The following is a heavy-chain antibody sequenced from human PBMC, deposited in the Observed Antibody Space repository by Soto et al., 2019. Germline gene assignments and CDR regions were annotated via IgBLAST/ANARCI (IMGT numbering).Heavy chain of an antibody. D-gene: IGHD3-10*01. V-gene: IGHV3-13*05. CDR2: IGTAGDP. J-gene: IGHJ6*03. Sequence: EVQLVESGGDLVQPGGSLRLSCAASGFTFSSYDMHWVRQAAGKGLEWVSAIGTAGDPYYTDSAKGRFTISRENAQNSLFLPMNSLRAGDTAVYYCARGSVGAGSFRAYMDVWGRGTTVTVSS. CDR1: GFTFSSYD. CDR3: ARGSVGAGSFRAYMDV.